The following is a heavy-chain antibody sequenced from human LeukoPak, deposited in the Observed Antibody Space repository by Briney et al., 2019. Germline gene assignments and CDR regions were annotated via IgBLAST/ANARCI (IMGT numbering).Heavy chain of an antibody. Sequence: SETLSLTCTVSGGSISSSSYYWGWIRQPPGKGLEWISSIYYSGNTYYSPSLKSRVTISVDTSKNQFSLKLTSVTAADTAVYYCAKYGIYSFDYWGQGTLVTVSS. J-gene: IGHJ4*02. CDR1: GGSISSSSYY. CDR3: AKYGIYSFDY. V-gene: IGHV4-39*01. CDR2: IYYSGNT. D-gene: IGHD2-21*01.